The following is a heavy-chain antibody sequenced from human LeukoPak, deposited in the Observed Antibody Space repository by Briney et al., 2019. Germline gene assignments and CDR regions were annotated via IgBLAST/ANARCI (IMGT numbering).Heavy chain of an antibody. Sequence: SSETLSLTCTVSGGSISSYYWSWIRQPPGKGLEWTAYIYYSGSTNYNPSLQSRVTISVDTSNNQFSLKLSSVTAADTAVYYCATYHFRGDTHYFDYWGQGILVTVSS. J-gene: IGHJ4*02. CDR1: GGSISSYY. D-gene: IGHD3-10*02. CDR3: ATYHFRGDTHYFDY. CDR2: IYYSGST. V-gene: IGHV4-59*01.